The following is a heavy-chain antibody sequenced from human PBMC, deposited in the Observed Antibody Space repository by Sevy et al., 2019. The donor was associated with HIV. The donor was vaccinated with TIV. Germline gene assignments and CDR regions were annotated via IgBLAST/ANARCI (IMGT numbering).Heavy chain of an antibody. CDR3: VKDRSGRYSFDY. CDR1: GFTFDDYT. J-gene: IGHJ4*02. V-gene: IGHV3-9*01. D-gene: IGHD1-26*01. Sequence: GGSLRLSCAASGFTFDDYTMNWVRQAPGKGLEWVSGISWSSGNIAYADSVEGRFTISRDNAKNSLYLQMNSLRVEDTALYYCVKDRSGRYSFDYWGLGTLVTVSS. CDR2: ISWSSGNI.